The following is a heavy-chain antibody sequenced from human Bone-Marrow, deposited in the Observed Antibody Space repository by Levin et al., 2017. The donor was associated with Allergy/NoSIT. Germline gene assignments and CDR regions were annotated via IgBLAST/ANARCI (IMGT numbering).Heavy chain of an antibody. CDR3: ARTSNWGSIVY. Sequence: PSETLSLTCTVSGGSINSRSYYWGWIRQPPGKGLEWIGSTYHSGSTYYNPSLKSRVTISVDTSKNQVSVKVSCVSAADTAVYYCARTSNWGSIVYWGEGTLVTVSS. V-gene: IGHV4-39*07. J-gene: IGHJ4*02. CDR1: GGSINSRSYY. CDR2: TYHSGST. D-gene: IGHD7-27*01.